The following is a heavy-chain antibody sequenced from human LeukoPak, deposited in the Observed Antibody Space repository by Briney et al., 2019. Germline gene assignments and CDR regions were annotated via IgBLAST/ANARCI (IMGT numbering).Heavy chain of an antibody. D-gene: IGHD6-19*01. CDR1: GLTFSNYA. CDR2: ISDSGGTT. Sequence: GGSQRLSCAASGLTFSNYAMSWVRQAPGKGLEWVSGISDSGGTTYYADSVKGRFTISRDNSKNTLYLQMNSLRAEDTAVYYCAKGIYSSGWSYFDYWGHGTLVTVSS. V-gene: IGHV3-23*01. J-gene: IGHJ4*01. CDR3: AKGIYSSGWSYFDY.